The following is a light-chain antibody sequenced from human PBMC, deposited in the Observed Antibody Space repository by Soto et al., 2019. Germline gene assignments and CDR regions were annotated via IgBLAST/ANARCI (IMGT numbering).Light chain of an antibody. CDR1: SSDVGRYNY. CDR3: SSYAGNSRYV. J-gene: IGLJ1*01. Sequence: QSVLTQPPSASGSPGQSVTISCTGTSSDVGRYNYISWYQQRPGKAPKLIIYEVSKRPSGVPDRLSGFEYGNTASLTVSGLQAEDEADYYCSSYAGNSRYVFGTGTKVTAL. V-gene: IGLV2-8*01. CDR2: EVS.